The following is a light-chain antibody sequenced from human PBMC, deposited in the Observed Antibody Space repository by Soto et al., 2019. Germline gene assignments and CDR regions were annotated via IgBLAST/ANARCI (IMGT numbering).Light chain of an antibody. CDR2: GNS. CDR1: SSNIGAGYD. J-gene: IGLJ2*01. CDR3: QSYDSSLVV. Sequence: QSVLTQPPSVSGAPGQRVTISCTGSSSNIGAGYDVHWYQQLPGTAPKLLIYGNSNRPSGVPDRFSGSKSGTSASLAITGLQAEDEADYNCQSYDSSLVVFGGGTKLTVL. V-gene: IGLV1-40*01.